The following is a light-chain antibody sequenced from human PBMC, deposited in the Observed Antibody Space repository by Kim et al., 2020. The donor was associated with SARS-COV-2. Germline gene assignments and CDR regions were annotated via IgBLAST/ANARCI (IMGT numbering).Light chain of an antibody. Sequence: QSALTQPPSASGSPGQSVTISCTGTSSDVGGYDFVSWFQPHPGKAPKLMIHDVSQRPPWVPDRFSGSRSGNTASLIDSGLQPEDEADYYCSAYAGSDSWVLGGGTKLTVL. J-gene: IGLJ3*02. CDR1: SSDVGGYDF. CDR3: SAYAGSDSWV. CDR2: DVS. V-gene: IGLV2-8*01.